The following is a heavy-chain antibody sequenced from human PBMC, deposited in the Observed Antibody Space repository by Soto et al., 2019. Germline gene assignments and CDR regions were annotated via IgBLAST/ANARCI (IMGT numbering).Heavy chain of an antibody. V-gene: IGHV4-59*01. CDR2: IYYSGST. Sequence: SETLSLTCTVSGGSISSDYWSWIRQPPGKGVEWIGYIYYSGSTNYNPSLKSRVTISVDTSKNQFSLKLSSVTAADTAVYYCARGGLMTTVVTNWFDPWGQGTLVTVSS. CDR1: GGSISSDY. J-gene: IGHJ5*02. CDR3: ARGGLMTTVVTNWFDP. D-gene: IGHD4-17*01.